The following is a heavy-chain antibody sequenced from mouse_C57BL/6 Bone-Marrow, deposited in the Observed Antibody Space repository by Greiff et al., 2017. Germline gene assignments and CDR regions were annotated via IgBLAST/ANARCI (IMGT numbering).Heavy chain of an antibody. V-gene: IGHV1-64*01. D-gene: IGHD1-1*01. Sequence: QVQLKQPGAELVKPGASVKLSCKASGYTFTSYWMHWVKQRPGQGLEWIGMIHPNSGSTNYNEKFKSNATLTVDKSSSTAYMQLSSLTSEDSAVYYCARILRSFAYWGQGTLVTVSA. J-gene: IGHJ3*01. CDR1: GYTFTSYW. CDR2: IHPNSGST. CDR3: ARILRSFAY.